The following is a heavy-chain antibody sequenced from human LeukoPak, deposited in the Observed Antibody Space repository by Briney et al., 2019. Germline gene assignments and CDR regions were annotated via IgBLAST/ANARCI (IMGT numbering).Heavy chain of an antibody. CDR1: GFTFSSYE. CDR2: ISGSGSTT. Sequence: GGSLRLSCAASGFTFSSYEMNWVRLPPGKGLEWVSDISGSGSTTYYADSVKGRFTISRDNSKNTLYLQMNSLRAEDTAVYYCTNPPTVTTIRFDPWGQGTLVTVSS. J-gene: IGHJ5*02. CDR3: TNPPTVTTIRFDP. V-gene: IGHV3-23*01. D-gene: IGHD4-17*01.